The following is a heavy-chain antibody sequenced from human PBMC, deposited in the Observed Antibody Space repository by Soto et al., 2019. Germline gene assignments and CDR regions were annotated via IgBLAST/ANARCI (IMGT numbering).Heavy chain of an antibody. Sequence: TLSLTYTVSGGSISSGGYYWSWIRQHPGKGLEWIGYIYYSGSTYYNPSLKSRVTISVDTSKNQFSLKLSSVTAADTAVYYCARDLPRRYGMDVWGQGTTVTVSS. J-gene: IGHJ6*02. CDR2: IYYSGST. CDR1: GGSISSGGYY. CDR3: ARDLPRRYGMDV. V-gene: IGHV4-31*03.